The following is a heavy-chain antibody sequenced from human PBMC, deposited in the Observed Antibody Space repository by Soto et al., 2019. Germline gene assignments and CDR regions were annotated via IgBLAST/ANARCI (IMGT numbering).Heavy chain of an antibody. V-gene: IGHV3-23*01. Sequence: EVQLLESGGDLGQPGGSLRLSCVASGYVFSNYAMAWVRQVPGKGLQWVSRIDGSGAAHYGDSVKGRFTMSRDNSKNTLFLQLDRLRVEDTAVYFCAREDSNRGFAIDAWGQGTWVAVSS. J-gene: IGHJ3*01. CDR2: IDGSGAA. CDR1: GYVFSNYA. D-gene: IGHD3-10*01. CDR3: AREDSNRGFAIDA.